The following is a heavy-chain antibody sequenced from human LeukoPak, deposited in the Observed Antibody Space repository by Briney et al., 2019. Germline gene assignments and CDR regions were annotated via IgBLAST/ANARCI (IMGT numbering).Heavy chain of an antibody. D-gene: IGHD3-9*01. CDR1: GFTLSSYG. V-gene: IGHV3-23*01. J-gene: IGHJ4*02. CDR3: ARGDNDILTGLFDY. Sequence: GGSLRLSCAASGFTLSSYGMSWVRQAPGKGLGWVSAISGSGSSTYYAASVKGRFTISRDNSKNTLYLQMNSLRVDDTAVYYCARGDNDILTGLFDYWGQGTLVTVSS. CDR2: ISGSGSST.